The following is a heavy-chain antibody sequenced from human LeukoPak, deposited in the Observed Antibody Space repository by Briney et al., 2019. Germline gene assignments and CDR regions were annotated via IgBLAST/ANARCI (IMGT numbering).Heavy chain of an antibody. Sequence: GGSLRLSCAASGFTFSSYSMNWVRQAPGKGLEWGSSISSSSAYIYCADSEKGRFTISRDNAKNSLYLQMNSLRVEDTAVYYCARGPRNSSSYQYFQHWGQGTLVTVSS. D-gene: IGHD6-13*01. CDR2: ISSSSAYI. CDR1: GFTFSSYS. J-gene: IGHJ1*01. V-gene: IGHV3-21*01. CDR3: ARGPRNSSSYQYFQH.